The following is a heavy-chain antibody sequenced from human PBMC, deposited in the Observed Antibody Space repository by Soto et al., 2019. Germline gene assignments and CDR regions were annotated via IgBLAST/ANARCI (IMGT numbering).Heavy chain of an antibody. CDR3: ARETTSSGWYYRYFDY. CDR2: IYYSGST. CDR1: GGSISSYY. Sequence: SETLSLTCTVSGGSISSYYWSWIRQPPGKGLEWIGYIYYSGSTNYNPSLKSRVTISVDTSKNQFSLKLSSVTAADTAVYYCARETTSSGWYYRYFDYWGQGTMVTVYS. J-gene: IGHJ4*02. V-gene: IGHV4-59*01. D-gene: IGHD6-19*01.